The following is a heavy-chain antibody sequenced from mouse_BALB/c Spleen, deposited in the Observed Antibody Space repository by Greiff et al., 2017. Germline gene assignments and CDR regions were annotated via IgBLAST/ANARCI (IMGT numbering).Heavy chain of an antibody. J-gene: IGHJ4*01. CDR3: TRGRYYGSSYYAMDY. CDR2: INPSNGGT. CDR1: GYTFTSYY. V-gene: IGHV1S81*02. Sequence: QVQLQQSGAELVKPGASVKLSCKASGYTFTSYYMYWVKQRPGQGLEWIGEINPSNGGTNFNEKFKSKATLTVDKSSSTAYMQLSSLTSEDSAVYYCTRGRYYGSSYYAMDYWGQGTSVTVSS. D-gene: IGHD1-1*01.